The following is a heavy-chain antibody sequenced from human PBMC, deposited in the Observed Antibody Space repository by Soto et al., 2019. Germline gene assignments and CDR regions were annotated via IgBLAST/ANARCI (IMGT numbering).Heavy chain of an antibody. D-gene: IGHD3-16*01. CDR1: GDSISSYY. CDR2: IYYSGST. J-gene: IGHJ4*02. CDR3: ARRWGDYFDY. Sequence: SETLSLTGTVSGDSISSYYWSWIRQPPGKGLEWIGYIYYSGSTNYNPSLKSRVTISVDTSKNQFSLKLSSVTAADTAVYYCARRWGDYFDYWGQGTLVTVS. V-gene: IGHV4-59*08.